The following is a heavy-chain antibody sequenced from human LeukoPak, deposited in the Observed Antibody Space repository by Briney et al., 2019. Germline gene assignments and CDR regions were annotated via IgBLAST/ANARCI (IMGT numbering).Heavy chain of an antibody. CDR2: TYYRSRWSS. D-gene: IGHD1/OR15-1a*01. Sequence: SQTLSLTCAISGDSFSSKSAAWSWIRQSPSRGLEWLGRTYYRSRWSSGYAESVKSRLTISPDTSKNQFSLQLRSVTPDDTAVYYCARSQTGGTFDFWGQGALVTVSS. J-gene: IGHJ4*02. CDR3: ARSQTGGTFDF. CDR1: GDSFSSKSAA. V-gene: IGHV6-1*01.